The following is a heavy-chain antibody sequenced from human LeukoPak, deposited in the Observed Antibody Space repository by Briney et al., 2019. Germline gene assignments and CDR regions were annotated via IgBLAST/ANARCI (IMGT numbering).Heavy chain of an antibody. J-gene: IGHJ4*02. CDR1: GGSISSGGYS. CDR2: IYHSGST. V-gene: IGHV4-30-2*01. CDR3: ARGMYGMVRGVMSPNYFDY. D-gene: IGHD3-10*01. Sequence: PSQTLSLTCAVSGGSISSGGYSWSWIRQPPGKGLEWIGYIYHSGSTYYNPSLKSRVTISVDRSKNQFSLKLSSVTAADTAMYYGARGMYGMVRGVMSPNYFDYWGQGTLVTVSS.